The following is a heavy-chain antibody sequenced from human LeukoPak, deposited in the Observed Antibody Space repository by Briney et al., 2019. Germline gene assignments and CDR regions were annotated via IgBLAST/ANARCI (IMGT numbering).Heavy chain of an antibody. Sequence: AGGSLRLSCAASEFSVKYNYMTWVRQAPGKGLEWVSLLYSAGSTNYADSVKGRFTISRDNSMNTLYLQMNSLRAEDTAIYYCAKVWGDGYTVRYYFDSWGQGTLVTVSS. CDR1: EFSVKYNY. D-gene: IGHD5-24*01. V-gene: IGHV3-53*01. CDR3: AKVWGDGYTVRYYFDS. J-gene: IGHJ4*02. CDR2: LYSAGST.